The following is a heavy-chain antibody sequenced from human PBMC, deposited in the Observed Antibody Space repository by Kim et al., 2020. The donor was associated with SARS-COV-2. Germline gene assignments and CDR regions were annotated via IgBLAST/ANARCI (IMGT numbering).Heavy chain of an antibody. J-gene: IGHJ5*02. CDR2: INHSGST. CDR1: GGSFGGYY. CDR3: ARPSSSLLSWFDP. Sequence: SETLSLTCAVYGGSFGGYYWSWIRQPPGKGLEWIGEINHSGSTNYNPSLKSRVTISVDTSKNQFSLKLSSVTAADTAVYYCARPSSSLLSWFDPWGQGTLVTVSS. V-gene: IGHV4-34*01. D-gene: IGHD3-10*01.